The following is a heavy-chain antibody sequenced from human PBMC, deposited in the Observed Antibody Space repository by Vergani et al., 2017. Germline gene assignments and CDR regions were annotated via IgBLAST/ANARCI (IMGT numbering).Heavy chain of an antibody. CDR1: GGTFSSYT. CDR2: IIPILGIA. J-gene: IGHJ4*02. Sequence: QVQLVQSGAEVKKPGSSVKVSCKASGGTFSSYTISWVRQAPGQGLEWMGRIIPILGIANYAQQFQGRVTITADKSTSTAYMELSSLRSEDTAVYYCARSVFGDGYNDDWGQGTLVTVSS. D-gene: IGHD5-24*01. CDR3: ARSVFGDGYNDD. V-gene: IGHV1-69*02.